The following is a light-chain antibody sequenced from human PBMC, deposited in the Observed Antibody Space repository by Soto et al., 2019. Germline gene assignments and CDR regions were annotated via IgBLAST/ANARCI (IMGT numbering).Light chain of an antibody. CDR2: GAS. CDR1: QSVTNSF. J-gene: IGKJ1*01. V-gene: IGKV3-20*01. Sequence: EIVLAQSPGTLSLSPGERATLSCRASQSVTNSFLAWYRQKPGQAPRLLIYGASRRATGIPDRFTGSGSGTDFTLTISRLEPEDFVVYYCQQYVSSPWAFGQGTKVEI. CDR3: QQYVSSPWA.